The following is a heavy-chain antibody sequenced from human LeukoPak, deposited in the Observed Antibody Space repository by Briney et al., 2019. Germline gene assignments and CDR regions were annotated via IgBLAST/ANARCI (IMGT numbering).Heavy chain of an antibody. Sequence: PSETLSLTCAVYGGSFSGYYWSWIRQPPGKGLEWIGEINHSGSTNYNPSLKSRVTISVDTSKNQFSLKLSSVTAADTAVYYCASHLPYSSSWYFGYWGQGTLVTVSS. J-gene: IGHJ4*02. CDR1: GGSFSGYY. D-gene: IGHD6-13*01. V-gene: IGHV4-34*01. CDR3: ASHLPYSSSWYFGY. CDR2: INHSGST.